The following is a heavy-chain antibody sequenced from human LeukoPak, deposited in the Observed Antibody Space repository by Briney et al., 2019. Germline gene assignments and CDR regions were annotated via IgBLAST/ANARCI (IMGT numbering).Heavy chain of an antibody. CDR2: VSYDGQNK. J-gene: IGHJ6*02. D-gene: IGHD6-19*01. Sequence: GRSLRLSCAASGFMFSTYGMHWVRQAPGKGLEWVAVVSYDGQNKYYGDSVRGRFTIARDNSKNTLHLQMNSLRREDTAMYYCAKDGLAGRFDSSVPGIYDGLDVWGQGTTVTVSS. V-gene: IGHV3-30*18. CDR1: GFMFSTYG. CDR3: AKDGLAGRFDSSVPGIYDGLDV.